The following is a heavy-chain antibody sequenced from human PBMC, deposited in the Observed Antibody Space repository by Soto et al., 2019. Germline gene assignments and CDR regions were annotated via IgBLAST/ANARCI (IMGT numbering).Heavy chain of an antibody. J-gene: IGHJ4*02. Sequence: ASVKVSCKASGYTFTGYYMHWVRQAPGQGLEWMGWINPNSGGTNYAQKFQGWVTMTTDTSTSTAYMELRSLRSDDTAVYYCARAGFRTYFDYWGQGTLVTVSS. D-gene: IGHD3-10*01. CDR1: GYTFTGYY. CDR3: ARAGFRTYFDY. V-gene: IGHV1-2*04. CDR2: INPNSGGT.